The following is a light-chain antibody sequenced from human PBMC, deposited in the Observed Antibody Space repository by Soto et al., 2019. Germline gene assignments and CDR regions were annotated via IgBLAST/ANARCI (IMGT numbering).Light chain of an antibody. J-gene: IGKJ5*01. CDR1: QSVSIY. V-gene: IGKV1-39*01. CDR2: ASS. CDR3: QQSYGTIT. Sequence: DIQMTQSPSSLSASVGDRVTITCRTSQSVSIYVNWYQQKPGKAPILLIYASSSLQSGVPSRFSGSGPGTDFTLTISSLQPEDFATYYCQQSYGTITFGQGTRLEIK.